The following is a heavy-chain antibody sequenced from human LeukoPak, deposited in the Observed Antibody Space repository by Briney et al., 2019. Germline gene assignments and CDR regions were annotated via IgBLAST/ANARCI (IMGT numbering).Heavy chain of an antibody. CDR1: GGSFSGYY. D-gene: IGHD4-23*01. CDR3: ARAVGTSRNFFDY. Sequence: SETLSLTCAVYGGSFSGYYWSWIRQPPGKGLEWIGEINHSGSTNYNPSLKSRVTISVDTSKNQFSLNLSSVTAAVTAMYYCARAVGTSRNFFDYWGQGTLVTVSS. V-gene: IGHV4-34*01. CDR2: INHSGST. J-gene: IGHJ4*02.